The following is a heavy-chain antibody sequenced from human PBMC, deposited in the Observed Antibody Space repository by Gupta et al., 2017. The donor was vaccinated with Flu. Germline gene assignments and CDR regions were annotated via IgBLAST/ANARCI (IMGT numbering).Heavy chain of an antibody. CDR2: IYYSGST. CDR1: GGSISSSSYY. V-gene: IGHV4-39*01. D-gene: IGHD1-1*01. CDR3: ARHGGLERQKRPGWFDP. J-gene: IGHJ5*02. Sequence: QLQLQESGPGLVKPSETLSLTCTVSGGSISSSSYYWGWIRQPPGKGLEWIGSIYYSGSTYYNPSLKSRVTISVDTSKNQFSLKLSFVTAADTAVYYCARHGGLERQKRPGWFDPWGQGTLVTVSS.